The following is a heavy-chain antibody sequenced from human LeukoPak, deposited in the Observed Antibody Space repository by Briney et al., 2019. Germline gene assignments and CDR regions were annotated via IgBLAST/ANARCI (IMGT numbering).Heavy chain of an antibody. J-gene: IGHJ4*02. D-gene: IGHD6-13*01. Sequence: ASVKVSCKVSGYTLTELSMHWVRQAPGKGLEWMGVFDPEDGETIYAQKFQGRVTMTEDTSTDTAYMELISLRSEDTAVYYCATHQGIAAAGTGGGGPFYFDYWGQGTLVTVSS. CDR1: GYTLTELS. V-gene: IGHV1-24*01. CDR3: ATHQGIAAAGTGGGGPFYFDY. CDR2: FDPEDGET.